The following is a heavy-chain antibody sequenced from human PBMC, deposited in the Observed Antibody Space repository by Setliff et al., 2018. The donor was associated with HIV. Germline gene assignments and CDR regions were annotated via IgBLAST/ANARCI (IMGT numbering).Heavy chain of an antibody. V-gene: IGHV3-33*01. CDR2: VWSDGRNE. Sequence: PGGSLRLSCAASGFRFNTYAMHWVRQAPGKGLEWVAVVWSDGRNEYYADSVKGRFTISRDNAKNSLYLQMNSLRAEDTAVYYCTRDYAYDWNAVMDAWGKGTTVTVS. CDR1: GFRFNTYA. D-gene: IGHD1-20*01. J-gene: IGHJ6*03. CDR3: TRDYAYDWNAVMDA.